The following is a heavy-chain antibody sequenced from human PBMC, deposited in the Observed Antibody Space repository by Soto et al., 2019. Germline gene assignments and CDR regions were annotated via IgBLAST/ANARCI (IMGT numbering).Heavy chain of an antibody. Sequence: GASQRISWKASGYSFTSYWIGLVRQIPGKGVEWMGIIYPGDSYTRYSPSFQGQVTISADKSISTAYLQWSSLRASDTAMYYCARQIYDSDTGPNFQYYFDSWGQGTPVTVSS. CDR1: GYSFTSYW. J-gene: IGHJ4*02. CDR2: IYPGDSYT. V-gene: IGHV5-51*01. D-gene: IGHD3-22*01. CDR3: ARQIYDSDTGPNFQYYFDS.